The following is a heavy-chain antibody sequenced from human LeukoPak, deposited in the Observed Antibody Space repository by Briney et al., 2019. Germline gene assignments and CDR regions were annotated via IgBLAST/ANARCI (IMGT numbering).Heavy chain of an antibody. CDR3: ARGGSPHYFDS. J-gene: IGHJ4*02. CDR2: IYYSGST. Sequence: RSSETLSLTCTVSGGSISSFYWSWIRQPPGKGVEWIGYIYYSGSTNYNPSLKSRLTISMDTSNNQFSLKLNSVTAADTAVYYCARGGSPHYFDSWGQGTLVTVSS. CDR1: GGSISSFY. V-gene: IGHV4-59*01. D-gene: IGHD1-26*01.